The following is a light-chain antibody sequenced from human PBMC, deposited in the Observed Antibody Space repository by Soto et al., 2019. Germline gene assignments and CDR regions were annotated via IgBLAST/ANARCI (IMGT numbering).Light chain of an antibody. CDR2: EVT. Sequence: QSALTQPPSASGSPGQSVTISCTGTSNDVGGYNYVSWYQPHPGKAPKLIIYEVTKRPSGVPDRFSGSRSGNTASLTVSGLQADDEADYYCSSYAGSNNLGVFGGGTKLTVL. J-gene: IGLJ2*01. CDR3: SSYAGSNNLGV. V-gene: IGLV2-8*01. CDR1: SNDVGGYNY.